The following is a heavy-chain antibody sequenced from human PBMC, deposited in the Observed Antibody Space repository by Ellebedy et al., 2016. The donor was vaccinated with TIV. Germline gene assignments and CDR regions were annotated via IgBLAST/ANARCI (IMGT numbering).Heavy chain of an antibody. V-gene: IGHV4-4*07. J-gene: IGHJ2*01. CDR2: IYISGST. CDR1: GGSIRSYY. CDR3: ARQRRYYDSSGYSHWYFDL. Sequence: SETLSLTCTVSGGSIRSYYWSWIRQPAGKGLEWIGRIYISGSTNYNPSLKSRVTMSVDTSKNQFSLKLSSVTAADTAVYYCARQRRYYDSSGYSHWYFDLWGRGTLVTVSS. D-gene: IGHD3-22*01.